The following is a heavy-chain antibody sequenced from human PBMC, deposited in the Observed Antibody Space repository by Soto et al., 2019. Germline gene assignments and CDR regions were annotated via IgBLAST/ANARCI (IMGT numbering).Heavy chain of an antibody. V-gene: IGHV3-66*01. Sequence: EVQLVESGGGLVQPGGSLRLSCAASGFTVSSNYMSWVRQAPGKGLEWVSVIYSGGSTYYADSVKGRFTISRDNSKNTLYLQMNSLRAEDTAVYYCERMGDSSGYSGWFDPWGQGTLVTVSS. CDR3: ERMGDSSGYSGWFDP. J-gene: IGHJ5*02. D-gene: IGHD3-22*01. CDR2: IYSGGST. CDR1: GFTVSSNY.